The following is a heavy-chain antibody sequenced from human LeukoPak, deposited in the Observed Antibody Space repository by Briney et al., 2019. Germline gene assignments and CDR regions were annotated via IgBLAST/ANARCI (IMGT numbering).Heavy chain of an antibody. CDR3: ARDHPSDDSSGYYGYDY. J-gene: IGHJ4*02. CDR2: INPNSGGT. Sequence: GASVKVSCKASGYTFTGYYMHWVRQAPGQGLEWMGWINPNSGGTNYVQKFQGRVTMTRDTSISTAYMELSRLRSDDTAVYYCARDHPSDDSSGYYGYDYWGQGTLVTVSS. CDR1: GYTFTGYY. V-gene: IGHV1-2*02. D-gene: IGHD3-22*01.